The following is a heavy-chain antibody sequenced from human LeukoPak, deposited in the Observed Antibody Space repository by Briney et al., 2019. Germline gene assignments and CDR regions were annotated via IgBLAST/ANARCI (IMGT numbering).Heavy chain of an antibody. CDR3: AREVSPIEGY. Sequence: GGSLRLSCAACGFTFSTYAMHWVRQAPGKGLEYVSVISSNGSSTYYPNSVSGRFTISRDNSKNTLYLQMGSLRAEDMAVYYRAREVSPIEGYWGQGTLVTVSS. CDR2: ISSNGSST. D-gene: IGHD4-23*01. CDR1: GFTFSTYA. V-gene: IGHV3-64*01. J-gene: IGHJ4*02.